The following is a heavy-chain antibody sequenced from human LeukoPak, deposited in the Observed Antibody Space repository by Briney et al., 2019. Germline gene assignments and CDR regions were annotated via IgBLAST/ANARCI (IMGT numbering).Heavy chain of an antibody. CDR3: ATVYFRPY. V-gene: IGHV3-11*01. J-gene: IGHJ4*02. CDR2: IRSGGTTV. Sequence: GSLTLSCEASGLSFSDNYMTWIRQPPGKGLEWIAYIRSGGTTVYYADSVKSRFTISRDDAKNSLFLQMNSLRPEDTAVYHCATVYFRPYWGQGTLVTVSS. D-gene: IGHD2/OR15-2a*01. CDR1: GLSFSDNY.